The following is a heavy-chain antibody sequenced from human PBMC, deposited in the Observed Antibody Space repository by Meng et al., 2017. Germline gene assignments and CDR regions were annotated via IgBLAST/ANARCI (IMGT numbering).Heavy chain of an antibody. J-gene: IGHJ4*02. CDR2: ISTSGSYI. CDR3: ARVYGSSWTSDY. CDR1: GFTFSIYS. D-gene: IGHD6-13*01. V-gene: IGHV3-21*01. Sequence: GGSLRLSCAVSGFTFSIYSMNWVRQAPGKGLEWVSSISTSGSYISYADSVKGRFTISRDNAKNSLYLQMNSLRAEDTAIYYCARVYGSSWTSDYWGQGTLVTVSS.